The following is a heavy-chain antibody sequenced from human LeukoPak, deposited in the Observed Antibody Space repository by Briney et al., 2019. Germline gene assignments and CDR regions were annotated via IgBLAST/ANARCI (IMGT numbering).Heavy chain of an antibody. J-gene: IGHJ3*02. CDR3: AKDRAFYYDSSGYYPDAFAI. Sequence: PGGSLRLSCAASGFTFSSYVLSWVRQAPGKGLEWVSAISGSGGSTYYADSVKGRFTISRDNSKNTLYLQMNSLRAEDTAVYYCAKDRAFYYDSSGYYPDAFAIWGQGTMVTVSS. D-gene: IGHD3-22*01. V-gene: IGHV3-23*01. CDR2: ISGSGGST. CDR1: GFTFSSYV.